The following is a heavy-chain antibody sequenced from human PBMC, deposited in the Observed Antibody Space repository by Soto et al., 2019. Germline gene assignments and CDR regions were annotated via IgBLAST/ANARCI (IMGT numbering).Heavy chain of an antibody. V-gene: IGHV4-39*01. CDR2: IYYSGST. CDR3: ASQASPYYYYGMDV. J-gene: IGHJ6*02. Sequence: SETLSLTCTVSGGSISSSIYYWGWIRQPPGKGLEWIGSIYYSGSTYYNPSLKSRVTISVDTSKNQFSLKLSSVTAADTAVYYCASQASPYYYYGMDVWGQGTTVTVSS. CDR1: GGSISSSIYY.